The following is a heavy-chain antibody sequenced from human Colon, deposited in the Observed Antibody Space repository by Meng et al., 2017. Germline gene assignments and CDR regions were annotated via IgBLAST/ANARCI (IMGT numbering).Heavy chain of an antibody. V-gene: IGHV4-34*01. CDR3: AIDYGDYDTFDF. CDR1: GGSLSTYY. J-gene: IGHJ4*02. Sequence: SETLSLTCAVFGGSLSTYYWSWIRQPPGKGLEWIGEINHSGSTNYNSSLKSRVTISVDTSKNQFSLKLSSMTAADTGVYYCAIDYGDYDTFDFWGQGTRVT. CDR2: INHSGST. D-gene: IGHD4-17*01.